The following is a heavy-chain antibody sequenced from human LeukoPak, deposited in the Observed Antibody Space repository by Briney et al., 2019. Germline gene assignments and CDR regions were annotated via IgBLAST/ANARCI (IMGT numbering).Heavy chain of an antibody. J-gene: IGHJ4*02. CDR1: GFTFSSYD. D-gene: IGHD2-15*01. Sequence: PGGFLRLSCAASGFTFSSYDMHWVRQATGKGLEWVSAIGTAGDPYYPGSVKGRFTISRENAKNSLYLQMNSLRAGDTAVYYCARAGCSGGSCYGYFDYWGQGTLVTVSS. CDR3: ARAGCSGGSCYGYFDY. CDR2: IGTAGDP. V-gene: IGHV3-13*05.